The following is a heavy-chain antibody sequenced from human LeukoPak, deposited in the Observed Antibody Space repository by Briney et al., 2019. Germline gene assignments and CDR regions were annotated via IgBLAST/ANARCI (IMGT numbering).Heavy chain of an antibody. CDR2: ISYDGSNK. CDR1: GFTFSSYA. D-gene: IGHD4-17*01. V-gene: IGHV3-30*18. CDR3: AKPYPAIKYGDYLGY. J-gene: IGHJ4*02. Sequence: PGGSLRLSCAASGFTFSSYAMHWVRQAPGKGLEWVAVISYDGSNKYYADSVKGRFTISRDNSKNTLYLQMNSLRAEDTAVYYCAKPYPAIKYGDYLGYWGQGTLVTVSS.